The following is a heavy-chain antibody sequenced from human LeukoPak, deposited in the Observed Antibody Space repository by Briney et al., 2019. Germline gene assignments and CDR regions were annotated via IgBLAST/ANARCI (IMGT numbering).Heavy chain of an antibody. J-gene: IGHJ5*02. Sequence: SETLSLTCTVSGGSISSYYWSWIRQPPGKGLEWIGYIYYSGSTNYNPSLKSRVTISVDTSKNQFSLKLSSVIAADTAVYYCARDMDTFRGDWFDPWGQGTLVTVSS. CDR1: GGSISSYY. V-gene: IGHV4-59*01. CDR2: IYYSGST. D-gene: IGHD5-18*01. CDR3: ARDMDTFRGDWFDP.